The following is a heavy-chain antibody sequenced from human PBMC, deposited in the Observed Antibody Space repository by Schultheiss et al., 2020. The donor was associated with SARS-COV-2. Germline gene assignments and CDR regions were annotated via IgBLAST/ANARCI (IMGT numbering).Heavy chain of an antibody. CDR2: IWYDGSNK. Sequence: GGSLRLSCAASGFTFSSYGMHWVRQAPGKGLEWVAVIWYDGSNKYYADSVKGRFTISRENAKNTLYLQMNSLRAEDTAVYYCAKVGPFDSLDYWGQGTLVTVSS. CDR1: GFTFSSYG. CDR3: AKVGPFDSLDY. V-gene: IGHV3-33*08. J-gene: IGHJ4*02.